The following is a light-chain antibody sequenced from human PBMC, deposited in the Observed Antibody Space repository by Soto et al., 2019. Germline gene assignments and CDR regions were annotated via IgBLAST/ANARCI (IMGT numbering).Light chain of an antibody. CDR3: AAWDDSLNVL. CDR2: SNN. V-gene: IGLV1-44*01. J-gene: IGLJ2*01. CDR1: SSNIGSNT. Sequence: QSVLTQPPSASGTPGQRVTISCSGSSSNIGSNTVNWYQQLPVTAPKLLIYSNNQRPSGVPDRFSGSKSGTSASLAIIGLQSEDEADYYCAAWDDSLNVLFGGGTKLTVL.